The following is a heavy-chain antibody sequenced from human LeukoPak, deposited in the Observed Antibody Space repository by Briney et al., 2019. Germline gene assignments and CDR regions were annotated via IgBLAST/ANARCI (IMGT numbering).Heavy chain of an antibody. Sequence: PSETLSLTCTVSGGSITYFYWSWIRQPPGKELEWIGYSYYSGTTNYNPSLKSRVTISVDTSKNQFSLELTSVSAADTAVYYCARSRYSSGWTFDYWGQGTLVTVSS. CDR2: SYYSGTT. V-gene: IGHV4-59*01. CDR3: ARSRYSSGWTFDY. D-gene: IGHD6-19*01. J-gene: IGHJ4*02. CDR1: GGSITYFY.